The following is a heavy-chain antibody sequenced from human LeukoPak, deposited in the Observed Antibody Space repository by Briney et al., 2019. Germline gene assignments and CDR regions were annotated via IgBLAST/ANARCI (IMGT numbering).Heavy chain of an antibody. CDR2: IYYSGST. D-gene: IGHD6-6*01. CDR3: ARGRWGAARPRWGEYFQH. J-gene: IGHJ1*01. CDR1: GGSISSSNYY. V-gene: IGHV4-39*07. Sequence: SETLSLTCTASGGSISSSNYYWGWIRQPPGKGLEWIGNIYYSGSTYYNPSLKSRVTISVDTSKNQFSLKLSSVTAADTAVYYCARGRWGAARPRWGEYFQHWGQGTLVTVSS.